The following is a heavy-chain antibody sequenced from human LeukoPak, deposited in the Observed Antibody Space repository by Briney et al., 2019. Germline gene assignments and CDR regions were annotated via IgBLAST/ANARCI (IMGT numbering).Heavy chain of an antibody. Sequence: PSETLSLTCTVSGGSISSYYWSWIRQPPGKGLEWIGYIYYSGSTNYNPSLKSRVTISVDTSKNQFSLKLSSVTAADTAVYYCARDRYSGSSSLTISKDDYWGQGTLVTVSS. CDR3: ARDRYSGSSSLTISKDDY. J-gene: IGHJ4*02. CDR2: IYYSGST. CDR1: GGSISSYY. V-gene: IGHV4-59*01. D-gene: IGHD3-10*01.